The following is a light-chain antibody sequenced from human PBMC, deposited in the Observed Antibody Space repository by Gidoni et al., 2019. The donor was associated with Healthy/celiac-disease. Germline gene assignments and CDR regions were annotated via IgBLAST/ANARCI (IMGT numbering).Light chain of an antibody. V-gene: IGLV3-9*01. J-gene: IGLJ1*01. CDR2: RDS. Sequence: SYHPTQPPSVSVALGQTARITCGGNNIGSKNVHWYQQKPGQAPVLVIYRDSNRPSGIPERFSGSNSGNTATLTISRAQAGDEADYYCQVWDSTFYVFGTGTKVTVL. CDR1: NIGSKN. CDR3: QVWDSTFYV.